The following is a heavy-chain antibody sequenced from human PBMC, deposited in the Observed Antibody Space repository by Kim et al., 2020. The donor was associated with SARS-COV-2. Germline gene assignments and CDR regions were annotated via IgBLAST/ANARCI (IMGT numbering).Heavy chain of an antibody. Sequence: GGSLRLSCRGSGFMFGDYAISWFRQSPGKGLEWVGFMRSKAYGGTTEYAASVKDRFLISRDDSKSIAYLHMNSLKTEDTAVYYCARPSGSGSYYYYYPMDVWGQGTTVTVSS. D-gene: IGHD3-10*01. V-gene: IGHV3-49*03. CDR3: ARPSGSGSYYYYYPMDV. CDR2: MRSKAYGGTT. J-gene: IGHJ6*02. CDR1: GFMFGDYA.